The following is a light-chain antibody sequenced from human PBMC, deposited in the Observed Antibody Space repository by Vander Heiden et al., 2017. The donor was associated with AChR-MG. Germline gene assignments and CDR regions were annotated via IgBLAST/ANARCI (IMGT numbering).Light chain of an antibody. CDR2: DVA. CDR3: CSYAGNYIFSYV. CDR1: STDVNGSDH. Sequence: QSALTQPRSVSGPPGQSVTLSCPGTSTDVNGSDHVPWYQQYPGKAPKLVIFDVAKRPSGVPDRFSGSKSGNTASLTISGLQSEDEADYYCCSYAGNYIFSYVFGAGTKVTVL. J-gene: IGLJ1*01. V-gene: IGLV2-11*02.